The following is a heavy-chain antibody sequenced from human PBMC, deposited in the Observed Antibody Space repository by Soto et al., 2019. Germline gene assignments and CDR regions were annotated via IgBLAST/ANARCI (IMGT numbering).Heavy chain of an antibody. CDR1: GYTFTSYG. V-gene: IGHV1-18*01. CDR3: ARDHGNGRNFYGSGKKGGAFDI. D-gene: IGHD3-10*01. Sequence: ASVKVSCKASGYTFTSYGISWVRQAPGQGLEWMGWISAYNGNTNYAQKLQGRVTKTTDTSTSTAYMELRSLRSDDTAVYYCARDHGNGRNFYGSGKKGGAFDICGQVTMVTVSS. J-gene: IGHJ3*02. CDR2: ISAYNGNT.